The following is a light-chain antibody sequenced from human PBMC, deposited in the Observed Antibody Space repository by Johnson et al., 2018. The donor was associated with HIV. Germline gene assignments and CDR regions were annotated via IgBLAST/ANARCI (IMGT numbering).Light chain of an antibody. J-gene: IGLJ1*01. CDR3: GIWDASLSPLYF. V-gene: IGLV1-51*01. CDR1: SSNIGNNY. Sequence: QSVLTQPPSVSAAPGQKVTISCSGSSSNIGNNYVSWYQQVPGTAPKLLIYDNNYRPSGFPDRFSRSQFGATTTLGLTPLPTGDEADYYCGIWDASLSPLYFFGTGTTITVL. CDR2: DNN.